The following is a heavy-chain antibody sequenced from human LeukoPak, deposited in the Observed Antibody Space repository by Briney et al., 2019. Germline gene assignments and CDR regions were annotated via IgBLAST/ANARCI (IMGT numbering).Heavy chain of an antibody. Sequence: GRSLRLSCAASGFTFSSYCMSWVRQAPGKGLEWVSFISSSSYIYYADSVKGRFTISRDNAKNSLYLQMNSLRAEDTAVYYCARMSAAGDFDYWGQGTLVTVSS. J-gene: IGHJ4*02. V-gene: IGHV3-21*03. CDR3: ARMSAAGDFDY. D-gene: IGHD6-13*01. CDR2: ISSSSYI. CDR1: GFTFSSYC.